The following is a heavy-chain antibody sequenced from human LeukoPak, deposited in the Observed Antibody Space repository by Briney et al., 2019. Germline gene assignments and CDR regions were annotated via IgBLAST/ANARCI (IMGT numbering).Heavy chain of an antibody. CDR1: GYTFTIYG. D-gene: IGHD1-26*01. CDR2: ISAYNGNT. CDR3: ARDVVVGATMGDY. V-gene: IGHV1-18*01. Sequence: ASVKVSFKASGYTFTIYGISWVRQAPGQGLEWMGWISAYNGNTNYAQKLQCRVTMTPDTSTSTAYMELRRLRSDDTAVYYCARDVVVGATMGDYWGQGTLVTVSS. J-gene: IGHJ4*02.